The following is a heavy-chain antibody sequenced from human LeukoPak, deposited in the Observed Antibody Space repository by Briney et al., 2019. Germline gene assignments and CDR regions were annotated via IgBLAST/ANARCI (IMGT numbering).Heavy chain of an antibody. CDR2: ISDNGDST. D-gene: IGHD1-26*01. CDR1: GFTFSSYA. V-gene: IGHV3-23*01. Sequence: GGSLRLSCAASGFTFSSYAMTWVRQAPGKGLEWVSGISDNGDSTNYADSVKGRFTISRDNSKSVLYLQMSSLRAEDTAVYYCAKAGWSWYFDSWGQGTLVTVSS. J-gene: IGHJ4*02. CDR3: AKAGWSWYFDS.